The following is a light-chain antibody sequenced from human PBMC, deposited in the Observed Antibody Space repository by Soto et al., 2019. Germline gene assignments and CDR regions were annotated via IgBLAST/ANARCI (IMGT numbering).Light chain of an antibody. CDR1: SSDVGSYNL. CDR3: CSDTGSIYV. CDR2: EGS. V-gene: IGLV2-23*01. Sequence: QSVLTQPASVSGSPGQSITISCTGTSSDVGSYNLVSWYQQHPGKAPKLMIYEGSKRPSGVSHRFSGSKSGNTASLTISGLQAEDEADYYCCSDTGSIYVFGTGTKLTVL. J-gene: IGLJ1*01.